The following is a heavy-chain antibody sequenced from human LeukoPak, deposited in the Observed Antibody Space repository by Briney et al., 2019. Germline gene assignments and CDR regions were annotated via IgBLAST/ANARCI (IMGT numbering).Heavy chain of an antibody. CDR3: AHIRQHVPGITQGDY. D-gene: IGHD1-7*01. CDR2: IYWDDDK. J-gene: IGHJ4*02. CDR1: GFSLSTSGVG. Sequence: SGPTLVKPTQTLTLTCTFSGFSLSTSGVGVGWIRQPPGKALEWLALIYWDDDKRYSPSLKSRLTITKDTSKNQVVLTMTNMDPVDTATYYCAHIRQHVPGITQGDYWGQGTLVTVSS. V-gene: IGHV2-5*02.